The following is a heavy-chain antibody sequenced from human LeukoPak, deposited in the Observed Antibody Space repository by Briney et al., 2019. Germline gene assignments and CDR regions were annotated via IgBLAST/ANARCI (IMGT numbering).Heavy chain of an antibody. CDR3: ARPGAGEWAYCSSTSCPLGY. CDR1: GYTFTSYY. V-gene: IGHV1-46*01. Sequence: ASVKVSCKASGYTFTSYYMHWVRQAPGQGLEWMGIINPSGGSTSYAQKFQGRVTMTRDTSTSTVYMELSSLRSEDTAVYYCARPGAGEWAYCSSTSCPLGYWGQGTLVTVSS. J-gene: IGHJ4*02. D-gene: IGHD2-2*01. CDR2: INPSGGST.